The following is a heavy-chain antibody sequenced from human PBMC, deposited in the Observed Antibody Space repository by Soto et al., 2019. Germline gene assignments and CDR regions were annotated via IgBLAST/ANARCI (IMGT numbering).Heavy chain of an antibody. CDR2: ISSSGSTI. CDR1: GFTFSDSY. D-gene: IGHD6-13*01. Sequence: GGSLRLSCAASGFTFSDSYISWIRQAPGKGLARVSYISSSGSTIYYADSVKGRFTISRDNAKNSLYLQMNGLRAEDTAVYYWAKVRRSSSKKYYYNYYGMDVGGQGTTVTVSS. V-gene: IGHV3-11*01. CDR3: AKVRRSSSKKYYYNYYGMDV. J-gene: IGHJ6*02.